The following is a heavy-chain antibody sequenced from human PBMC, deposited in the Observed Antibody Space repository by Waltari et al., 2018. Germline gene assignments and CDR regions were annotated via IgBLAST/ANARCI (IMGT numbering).Heavy chain of an antibody. CDR2: MNPNSGGT. V-gene: IGHV1-2*02. J-gene: IGHJ3*02. CDR3: ARDRRGDEAHAFDI. D-gene: IGHD3-10*01. CDR1: GYTFTVYY. Sequence: QVQLVQAGAEGTKPAPSGKVSCNASGYTFTVYYTHWRRQAAGHGLEWMGWMNPNSGGTNDAQKFEGRATITRNTSISTAYMKQSRRASDETAVYYGARDRRGDEAHAFDIWGQGTMVTVSS.